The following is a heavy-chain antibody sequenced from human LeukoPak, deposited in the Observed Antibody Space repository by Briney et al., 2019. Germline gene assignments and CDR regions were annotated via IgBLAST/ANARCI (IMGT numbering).Heavy chain of an antibody. CDR1: GGSFSGYY. Sequence: PSETLSLTCAVYGGSFSGYYWSWIRQPPGKGLEWIGEINHSGSTNYNPSLKSRVTISIDTSKKEFSLKVTSVTAADTAVFYCVRHALRVAAVWGQGTLVTVSS. V-gene: IGHV4-34*01. CDR3: VRHALRVAAV. J-gene: IGHJ4*02. CDR2: INHSGST. D-gene: IGHD2-15*01.